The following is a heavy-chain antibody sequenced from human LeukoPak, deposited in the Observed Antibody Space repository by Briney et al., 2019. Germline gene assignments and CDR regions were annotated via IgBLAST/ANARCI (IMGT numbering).Heavy chain of an antibody. Sequence: SETLSLTCTVSGVSIRDYFWTWIRQPPGKGLEWIGYMYYSGSTNYNPSLKSRVTISVDTSKNQFSLKLNSVTAADTAVYYCAGEAWGRLDYWGQGTLVTVSS. CDR2: MYYSGST. J-gene: IGHJ4*02. CDR3: AGEAWGRLDY. CDR1: GVSIRDYF. D-gene: IGHD3-16*01. V-gene: IGHV4-59*01.